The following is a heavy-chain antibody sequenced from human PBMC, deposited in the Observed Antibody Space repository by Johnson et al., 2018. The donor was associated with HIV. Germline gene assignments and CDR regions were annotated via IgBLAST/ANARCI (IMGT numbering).Heavy chain of an antibody. Sequence: QVQLVESGGGVVQPGRSLRLSCAASGFTFSSYGMHWVRQAPGKGLEWVAVISYDGSNKYYADSVKGRFTISRDNSKNTLYLQMNSLRAEDTAVYYCAKDAGGVDYDILTGYYGDAFDLWGQGTMVTVSS. CDR1: GFTFSSYG. V-gene: IGHV3-30*18. CDR2: ISYDGSNK. CDR3: AKDAGGVDYDILTGYYGDAFDL. D-gene: IGHD3-9*01. J-gene: IGHJ3*01.